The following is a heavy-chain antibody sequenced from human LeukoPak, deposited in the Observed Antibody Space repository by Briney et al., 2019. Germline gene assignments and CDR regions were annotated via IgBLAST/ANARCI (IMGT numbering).Heavy chain of an antibody. CDR1: GFIFSGYW. J-gene: IGHJ6*03. CDR3: ARVDYGFWTGSHYYYYYLDV. Sequence: PGGSLRLSCAASGFIFSGYWMTWVRQAPGKGLKWVANLDQDGSEKYYVDSVKGRFTISRDNAKKSLYLQMNSLRAEDTAVYYCARVDYGFWTGSHYYYYYLDVWGKGTTVTVSS. CDR2: LDQDGSEK. V-gene: IGHV3-7*01. D-gene: IGHD3/OR15-3a*01.